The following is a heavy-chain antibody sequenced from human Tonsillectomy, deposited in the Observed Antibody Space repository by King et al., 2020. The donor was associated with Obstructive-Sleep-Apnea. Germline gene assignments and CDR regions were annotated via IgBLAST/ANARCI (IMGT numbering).Heavy chain of an antibody. D-gene: IGHD3-22*01. CDR3: ARHVMGYYYDSSGYYPRYFDY. CDR2: IYYSGST. Sequence: QLQESGPGLVKPSETLSLTCTVSGGSIITYYWSWIRQPPGKGLEWIGYIYYSGSTNYNPSLKSRVTISVDTSKNQFSLKLSSVTAADTAVFYCARHVMGYYYDSSGYYPRYFDYWGQGTLVTVSS. V-gene: IGHV4-59*08. CDR1: GGSIITYY. J-gene: IGHJ4*02.